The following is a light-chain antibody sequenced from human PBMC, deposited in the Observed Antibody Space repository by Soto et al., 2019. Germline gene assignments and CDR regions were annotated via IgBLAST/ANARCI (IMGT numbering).Light chain of an antibody. J-gene: IGLJ2*01. V-gene: IGLV2-11*01. CDR1: SSDVGAYNY. CDR2: DVN. Sequence: QSALTQPRSVSGSPRQSVTISCTGTSSDVGAYNYVSWYQQYPDKVPKVIIYDVNQRPSGVPGRFSGSKSANTASLPISGLQNEEEADYYCCSYAGSKTLILGGGTKLTVL. CDR3: CSYAGSKTLI.